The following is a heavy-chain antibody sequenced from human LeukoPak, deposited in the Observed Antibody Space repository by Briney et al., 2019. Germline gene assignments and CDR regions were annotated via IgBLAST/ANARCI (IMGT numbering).Heavy chain of an antibody. V-gene: IGHV3-33*01. D-gene: IGHD6-6*01. J-gene: IGHJ4*02. CDR2: IWHDGSNK. CDR1: GFTMSSYG. Sequence: GRSLRLSCAASGFTMSSYGMHRVRQAPGKGLEWVAVIWHDGSNKFYADSVKGRFTISRDNPKNTVYLQMNILTAGDTAVYYCARGGDEYSSSPQEYWGLGTLVTVSS. CDR3: ARGGDEYSSSPQEY.